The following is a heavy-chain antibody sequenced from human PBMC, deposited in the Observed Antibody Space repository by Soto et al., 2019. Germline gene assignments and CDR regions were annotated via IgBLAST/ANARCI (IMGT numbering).Heavy chain of an antibody. CDR3: AASTYYYGSGDTLDV. Sequence: QVQLAQSGAEVKKPGSSVRVSCEASGGTFSTYTINWVRQAPGQGLAWMGGIIPIFGPPKYAQKFQGRVTITADESTSTAYMELSSLTSEDTAVYFCAASTYYYGSGDTLDVWGQGTTVTVSS. CDR1: GGTFSTYT. J-gene: IGHJ6*02. CDR2: IIPIFGPP. D-gene: IGHD3-10*01. V-gene: IGHV1-69*12.